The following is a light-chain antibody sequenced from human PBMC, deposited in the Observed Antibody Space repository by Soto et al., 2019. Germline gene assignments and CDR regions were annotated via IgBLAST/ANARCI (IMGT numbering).Light chain of an antibody. V-gene: IGLV2-14*01. Sequence: QSVLTQPAPVSGSPGQSITISCTGTSRDIGGYYYVSWYQHHPGKAPNFTIYGVTNRPSGVSHRFSGSKSANTASLTISALQAEDEADYYCTSYTSSSTHVFGTGTKVTVL. J-gene: IGLJ1*01. CDR3: TSYTSSSTHV. CDR2: GVT. CDR1: SRDIGGYYY.